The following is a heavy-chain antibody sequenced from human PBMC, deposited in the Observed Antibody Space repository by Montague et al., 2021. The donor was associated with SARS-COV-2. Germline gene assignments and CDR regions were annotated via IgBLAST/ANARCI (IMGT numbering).Heavy chain of an antibody. CDR1: GGSISSVDYY. J-gene: IGHJ6*03. Sequence: TLSLTCSVSGGSISSVDYYWSWIRQHPGKGLEWIGYIYYSGTTYYNPSLKSRVTISVDTSKNQFSLKLSSVTAADTAVYYCARARQDVVVPALGIGAYYYYYYMDVWGKGTTVTVSS. V-gene: IGHV4-31*03. CDR3: ARARQDVVVPALGIGAYYYYYYMDV. CDR2: IYYSGTT. D-gene: IGHD2-2*01.